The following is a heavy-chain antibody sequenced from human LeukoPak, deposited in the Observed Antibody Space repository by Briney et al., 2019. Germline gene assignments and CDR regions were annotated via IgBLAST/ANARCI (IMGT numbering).Heavy chain of an antibody. CDR2: IYYSGST. Sequence: SETLSLTCTVSGGSISSYCWSWIRQPPGKGLEWIGYIYYSGSTNYNPSLKSRVTISVDMSKNQFSLKLSSVTAADTAVYYCARGILSGYSCDYWGQGTLVTVSS. D-gene: IGHD1-26*01. J-gene: IGHJ4*02. V-gene: IGHV4-59*01. CDR3: ARGILSGYSCDY. CDR1: GGSISSYC.